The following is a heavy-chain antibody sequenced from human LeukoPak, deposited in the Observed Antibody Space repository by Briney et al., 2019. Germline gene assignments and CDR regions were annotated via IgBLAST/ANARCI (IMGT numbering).Heavy chain of an antibody. CDR2: IYSGGST. CDR3: ARESYNSGIDY. J-gene: IGHJ4*02. D-gene: IGHD6-19*01. Sequence: GGSLRLSCAASGFTVSSNYMSWVRQAPGKGLEWVSVIYSGGSTYYADSVKGRFTISRDNSKNTLYLQMNSLRAEDTAVYYCARESYNSGIDYWGQGTLSPSPQ. V-gene: IGHV3-53*01. CDR1: GFTVSSNY.